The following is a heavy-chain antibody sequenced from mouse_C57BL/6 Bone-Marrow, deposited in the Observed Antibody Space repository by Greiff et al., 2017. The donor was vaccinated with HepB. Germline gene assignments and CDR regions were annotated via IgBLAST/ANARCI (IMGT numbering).Heavy chain of an antibody. J-gene: IGHJ2*01. V-gene: IGHV1-80*01. CDR3: ARERALLRLLDY. CDR2: IYPGDGDT. D-gene: IGHD1-2*01. Sequence: QVQLKQSGAELVKPGASVKISCKASGYAFSSYWMNWVKQRPGKGLEWIGQIYPGDGDTNYNGKFKGKATLTADKSSSTAYMQLSSLTSEDSAVYFCARERALLRLLDYWGQGTTLTVSS. CDR1: GYAFSSYW.